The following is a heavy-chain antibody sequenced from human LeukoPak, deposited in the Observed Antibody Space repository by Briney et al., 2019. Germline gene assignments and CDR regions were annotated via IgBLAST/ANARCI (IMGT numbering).Heavy chain of an antibody. Sequence: ASVKVSCKAYGYTFTSYGISWVRQAPGQGLEWMGWISAYNDDTNYVQKFQDRVTMTTDTYTSTAYMELGSLRSDDTAVYYCARDVRSPMVRGVVFDFWGQGTVVTVSS. CDR3: ARDVRSPMVRGVVFDF. CDR2: ISAYNDDT. V-gene: IGHV1-18*01. D-gene: IGHD3-10*01. J-gene: IGHJ4*02. CDR1: GYTFTSYG.